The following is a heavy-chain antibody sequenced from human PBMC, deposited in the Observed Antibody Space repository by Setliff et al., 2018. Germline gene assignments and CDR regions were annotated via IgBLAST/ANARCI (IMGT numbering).Heavy chain of an antibody. V-gene: IGHV1-46*01. CDR2: INPSGGST. CDR3: ARDAGGWNFDY. CDR1: GYIFTSYN. D-gene: IGHD6-19*01. J-gene: IGHJ4*02. Sequence: ASVKVSCKASGYIFTSYNMRWVRQAPGQGLEWMGIINPSGGSTRYAQKLQGRVTMTRDTSTSTVYMELSSLRSEDTAVYYCARDAGGWNFDYWGQGTLVTVSS.